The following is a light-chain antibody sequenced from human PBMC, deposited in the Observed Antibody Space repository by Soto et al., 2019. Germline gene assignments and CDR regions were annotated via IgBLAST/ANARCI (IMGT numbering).Light chain of an antibody. CDR3: GTWDTGLRAYV. CDR2: DND. V-gene: IGLV1-51*01. J-gene: IGLJ1*01. Sequence: QTVVTQPPSVSAAPGQKVTISCSGSSSSSHIGHHSVSWYQHLPGTAPKLLIYDNDQRPSGIPARFSGSKSATSATLDIPGRQTGDEADYYCGTWDTGLRAYVLGTGTQLTVL. CDR1: SSSSHIGHHS.